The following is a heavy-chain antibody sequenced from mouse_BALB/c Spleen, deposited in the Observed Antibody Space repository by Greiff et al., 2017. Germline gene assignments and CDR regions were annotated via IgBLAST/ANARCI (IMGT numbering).Heavy chain of an antibody. D-gene: IGHD1-1*01. Sequence: EVMLVESGGGLVQPGGSRKLSCAASGFTFSSFGMHWVRQAPEKGLEWVAYISSGSSTIYYADTVKGRFTISRDNPKNTLFLQMTSLRSEDTAMYYCARSAFYNYGSSYEDYFDDWGQGTTLTVSS. CDR1: GFTFSSFG. CDR3: ARSAFYNYGSSYEDYFDD. J-gene: IGHJ2*01. V-gene: IGHV5-17*02. CDR2: ISSGSSTI.